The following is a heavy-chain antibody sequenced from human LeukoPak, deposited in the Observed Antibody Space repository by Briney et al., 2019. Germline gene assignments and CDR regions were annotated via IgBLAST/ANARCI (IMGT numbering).Heavy chain of an antibody. V-gene: IGHV3-66*02. Sequence: GGSLRLSCAASGFTVSSNYMSWARQAPGKGLEWVSVIYSGGSTYYADSVKGRFTISRDNSKNTLYLQMNSLRAEDTAVYYCAREAVAGSIDYWGQGTLVTVSS. CDR2: IYSGGST. CDR3: AREAVAGSIDY. J-gene: IGHJ4*02. D-gene: IGHD6-19*01. CDR1: GFTVSSNY.